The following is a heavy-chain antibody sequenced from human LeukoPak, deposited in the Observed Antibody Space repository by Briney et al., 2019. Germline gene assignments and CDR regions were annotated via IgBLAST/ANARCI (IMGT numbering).Heavy chain of an antibody. CDR1: NGSMTNNY. Sequence: SETLSLTCTVSNGSMTNNYWSWIRQPPGKGLEWIGYVYSSGSTIYIPSLKSRVTISVDTSKNQFSLKLSSVTAADTAVYYCARGLYRYYDFWSGLFDYWGQGTLVTVSS. V-gene: IGHV4-59*08. CDR2: VYSSGST. CDR3: ARGLYRYYDFWSGLFDY. D-gene: IGHD3-3*01. J-gene: IGHJ4*02.